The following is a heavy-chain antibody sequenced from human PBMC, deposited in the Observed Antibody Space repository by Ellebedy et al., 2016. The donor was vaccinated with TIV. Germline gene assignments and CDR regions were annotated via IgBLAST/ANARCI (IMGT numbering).Heavy chain of an antibody. V-gene: IGHV4-4*07. J-gene: IGHJ5*02. CDR2: IYTSGST. Sequence: SETLSLTXTVSGGSISSYYWSWIRQPAGKGLEWIGRIYTSGSTNYNPSLKSRVTMSVDTSKNQFSLKLSSVTAADTAVYYCARDSPGWIGYCSSTSCFKYNWFDPWGQGTLVTVSS. D-gene: IGHD2-2*01. CDR1: GGSISSYY. CDR3: ARDSPGWIGYCSSTSCFKYNWFDP.